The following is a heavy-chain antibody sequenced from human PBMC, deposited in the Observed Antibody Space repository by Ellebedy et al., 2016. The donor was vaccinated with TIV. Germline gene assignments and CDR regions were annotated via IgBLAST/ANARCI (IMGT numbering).Heavy chain of an antibody. J-gene: IGHJ4*02. CDR3: ARDPDY. CDR2: ISSSSSTI. CDR1: GFTFSSYS. Sequence: GESLKISXTASGFTFSSYSMNWVRQAPGKGLEWVSYISSSSSTIYYADSVKGRFTISRDNAKNSLYLQMNSLRAEDTAVYYCARDPDYWGQGTLVTVSS. V-gene: IGHV3-48*01.